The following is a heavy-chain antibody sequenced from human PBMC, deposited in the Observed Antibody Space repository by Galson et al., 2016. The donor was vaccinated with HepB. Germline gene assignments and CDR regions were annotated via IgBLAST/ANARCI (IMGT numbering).Heavy chain of an antibody. J-gene: IGHJ4*02. CDR3: AKRNEYCPPVGCSVDY. D-gene: IGHD3-10*02. Sequence: SLRLSCAASGFIFNKYGMHWVRQAPGKGLEWVAADSVHGGRKFYADAVKGRSTISRDSANNMLFLQMTSLSADDTAVYYCAKRNEYCPPVGCSVDYWGQGTLVSVSS. V-gene: IGHV3-30*18. CDR2: DSVHGGRK. CDR1: GFIFNKYG.